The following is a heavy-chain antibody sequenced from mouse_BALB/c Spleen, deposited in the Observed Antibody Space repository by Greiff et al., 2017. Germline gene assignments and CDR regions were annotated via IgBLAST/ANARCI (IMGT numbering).Heavy chain of an antibody. CDR1: GFTFSSYG. Sequence: EVQRVESGGDLVKPGGSLKLSCAASGFTFSSYGMSWVRQTPDKRLEWVATISSGGSYTYYPDSVKGRFTISRDNAKNTLYLQMSSLKSEDTAMYYCASSTGVPVYFDVWGAGTTVTVSS. CDR2: ISSGGSYT. J-gene: IGHJ1*01. D-gene: IGHD4-1*02. V-gene: IGHV5-6*01. CDR3: ASSTGVPVYFDV.